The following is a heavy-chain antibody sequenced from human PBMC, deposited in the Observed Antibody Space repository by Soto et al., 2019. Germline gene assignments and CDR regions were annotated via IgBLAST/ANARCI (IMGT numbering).Heavy chain of an antibody. CDR3: AKQYYYDSSGSPSDY. J-gene: IGHJ4*02. V-gene: IGHV3-23*01. D-gene: IGHD3-22*01. Sequence: GGSLRLSCAASGFTFSSYAMSWVRQAPGKGLEWVSAISGSGGSTYYADSVKGRFTISRDNSKNTLYLQMNSLRAEDTAVYYCAKQYYYDSSGSPSDYWGQGTLVTVSS. CDR2: ISGSGGST. CDR1: GFTFSSYA.